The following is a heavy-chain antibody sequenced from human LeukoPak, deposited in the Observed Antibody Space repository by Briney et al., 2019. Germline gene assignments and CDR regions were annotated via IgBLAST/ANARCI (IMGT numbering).Heavy chain of an antibody. V-gene: IGHV3-21*01. CDR1: GFTFSDYS. Sequence: GGSLRLSCATSGFTFSDYSMTWVRQAPGKGLEWVSSITSTSSHINYADSVRGRFTISRDNAKNALFLQMTSLTDEDTALYYCARARLGYYNEYFDPWGQGTQVTVSS. CDR3: ARARLGYYNEYFDP. CDR2: ITSTSSHI. D-gene: IGHD3-9*01. J-gene: IGHJ5*02.